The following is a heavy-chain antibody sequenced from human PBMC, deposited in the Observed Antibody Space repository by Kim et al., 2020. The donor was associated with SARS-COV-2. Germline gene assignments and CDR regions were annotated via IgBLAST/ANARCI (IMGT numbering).Heavy chain of an antibody. CDR2: IYSDGTKA. Sequence: GGSLRLSCAASGFIFSNYAMTWVRQAPGKGLEWVSVIYSDGTKAFYTDSVRGRLTISRDNSKNTLYLQMNSLRADDTAVYFCAKQGEIKGQWYFDGWGSG. CDR3: AKQGEIKGQWYFDG. J-gene: IGHJ2*01. CDR1: GFIFSNYA. V-gene: IGHV3-23*03. D-gene: IGHD2-21*01.